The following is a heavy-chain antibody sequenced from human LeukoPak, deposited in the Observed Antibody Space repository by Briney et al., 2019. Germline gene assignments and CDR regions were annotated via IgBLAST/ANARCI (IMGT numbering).Heavy chain of an antibody. J-gene: IGHJ4*02. D-gene: IGHD4/OR15-4a*01. V-gene: IGHV3-53*01. CDR2: IYSGGNT. Sequence: GGSLRLSCAASGFTVSGNYVTWVRQAPGKGLEWVSVIYSGGNTYYADSVKGRFTISRDSSKNTLYLQMNSLRAEDTAVYYCARAYGGYYFDYWGQGTLVTVSS. CDR1: GFTVSGNY. CDR3: ARAYGGYYFDY.